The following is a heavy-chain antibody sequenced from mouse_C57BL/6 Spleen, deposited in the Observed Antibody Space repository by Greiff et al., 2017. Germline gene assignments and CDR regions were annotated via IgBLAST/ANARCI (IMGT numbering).Heavy chain of an antibody. V-gene: IGHV1-18*01. CDR2: INPNNGGT. J-gene: IGHJ4*01. Sequence: EVQLQQSGPELVKPGASVTIPCKASGYTFTDYNMDWVKQSHGKSLEWIGDINPNNGGTIYNQKFKGKATLTVDKSSSTAYMELRSLTSEDAAVYYCARGTMVTTMAMDYWGQGTSVTVSS. D-gene: IGHD2-2*01. CDR3: ARGTMVTTMAMDY. CDR1: GYTFTDYN.